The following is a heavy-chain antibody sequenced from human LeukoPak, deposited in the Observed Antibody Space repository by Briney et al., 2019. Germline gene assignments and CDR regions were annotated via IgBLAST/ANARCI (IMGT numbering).Heavy chain of an antibody. CDR3: AKKGGSSWYSEIDY. CDR2: IYSGGSI. Sequence: GGSLRLSCAASGFTVSSNYMSWVRQAPGKGLEWVSVIYSGGSIYYADSVKGRFTISRDNSKNTLYLQMNSLRAEDTAVYYCAKKGGSSWYSEIDYWGQGTLVTVSS. D-gene: IGHD6-13*01. V-gene: IGHV3-66*01. CDR1: GFTVSSNY. J-gene: IGHJ4*02.